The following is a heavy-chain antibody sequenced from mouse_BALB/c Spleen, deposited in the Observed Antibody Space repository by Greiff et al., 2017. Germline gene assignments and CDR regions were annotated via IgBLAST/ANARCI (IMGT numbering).Heavy chain of an antibody. V-gene: IGHV5-17*02. J-gene: IGHJ4*01. D-gene: IGHD2-3*01. CDR1: GFTSSSFG. Sequence: DVMLVESGGGLVQPGGSRKLSCAASGFTSSSFGMHWVRQAPEKGLEWVAYISSGSSTIYYADTVKGRFTISRDNPKNTLFLQMTSLRSEDTAMYYCARSRDGYYGGAMDYWGQGTSVTVSS. CDR3: ARSRDGYYGGAMDY. CDR2: ISSGSSTI.